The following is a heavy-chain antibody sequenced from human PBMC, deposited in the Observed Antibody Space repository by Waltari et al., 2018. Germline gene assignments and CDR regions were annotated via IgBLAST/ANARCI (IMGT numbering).Heavy chain of an antibody. D-gene: IGHD6-13*01. CDR1: GFTFGDYA. CDR3: TRNIAAAGTE. V-gene: IGHV3-49*04. Sequence: EVQLVESGGGLVQPGRSLRLSCTASGFTFGDYAMSWVRQAPGNGLEWVGFSRSKAYGGTTEYAASVKGRFTISRDDSKSIAYLQMNSLKTEDTAVYYCTRNIAAAGTEWGQGTLVTVSS. J-gene: IGHJ4*02. CDR2: SRSKAYGGTT.